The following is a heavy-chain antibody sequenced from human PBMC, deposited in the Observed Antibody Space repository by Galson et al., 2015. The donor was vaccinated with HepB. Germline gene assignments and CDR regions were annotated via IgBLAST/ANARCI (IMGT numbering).Heavy chain of an antibody. J-gene: IGHJ6*03. V-gene: IGHV1-46*01. Sequence: SVKVSCKASGYTFTSYYMHWVRQAHGQGLEWMGMINPRGGSTSYAQKFQGRVTMTRDTSTSTVYMELRSLRSEDTAVYYCARRGDNFLTDYYMDVWGKGTTVTVSS. CDR3: ARRGDNFLTDYYMDV. D-gene: IGHD3/OR15-3a*01. CDR1: GYTFTSYY. CDR2: INPRGGST.